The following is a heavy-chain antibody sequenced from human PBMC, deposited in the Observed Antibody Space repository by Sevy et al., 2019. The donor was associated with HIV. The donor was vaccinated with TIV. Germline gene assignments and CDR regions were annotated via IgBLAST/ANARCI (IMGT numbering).Heavy chain of an antibody. D-gene: IGHD4-17*01. CDR3: ARRQGDYVQPFDS. V-gene: IGHV3-23*01. CDR1: DFIFNNQA. J-gene: IGHJ4*02. Sequence: GGSLRLSCAASDFIFNNQAMSWVRQAPGEGLEWVSSISGSGTTTYYADSVQGRFTVSRDNAKKSLLLEMNSLRVEDTALYFCARRQGDYVQPFDSWGQGTLVTVSS. CDR2: ISGSGTTT.